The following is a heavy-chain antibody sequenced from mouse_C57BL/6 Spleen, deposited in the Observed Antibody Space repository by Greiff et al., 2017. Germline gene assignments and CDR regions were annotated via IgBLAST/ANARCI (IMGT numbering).Heavy chain of an antibody. CDR3: ARSGLRYPYYFDY. Sequence: VQLQQSGPGLAKPSQSLSLTCSVTGYSITSDYWNWIRKFPGNNLEYMGYISYSGSTYYNPSLKSRLSLTRYTSKNQYYLQLNSWTTEDTATYYCARSGLRYPYYFDYWGQGTTLTVSS. CDR1: GYSITSDY. D-gene: IGHD1-1*01. CDR2: ISYSGST. J-gene: IGHJ2*01. V-gene: IGHV3-8*01.